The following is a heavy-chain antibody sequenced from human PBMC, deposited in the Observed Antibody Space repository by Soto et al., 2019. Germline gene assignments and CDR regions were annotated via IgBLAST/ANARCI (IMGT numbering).Heavy chain of an antibody. CDR2: ISSSSSYI. V-gene: IGHV3-21*01. CDR1: GFTFSSYS. D-gene: IGHD2-15*01. Sequence: PGGSLRLSCAASGFTFSSYSMNWVRQAPGKGLEWVSSISSSSSYIYYADSVKGRFTISRDNAKNSLYLQMNSLRAEDTAVYYCARGTSGRSGGTGNFDYWGQGTLVTVSS. CDR3: ARGTSGRSGGTGNFDY. J-gene: IGHJ4*02.